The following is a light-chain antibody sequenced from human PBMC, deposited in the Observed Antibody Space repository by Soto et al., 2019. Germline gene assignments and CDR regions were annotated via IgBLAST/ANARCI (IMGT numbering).Light chain of an antibody. CDR3: HQFNSYPHT. J-gene: IGKJ5*01. CDR1: QGISSA. CDR2: SAS. V-gene: IGKV1-13*02. Sequence: AIPLTQSPSSLSASVGDRVTVTCRASQGISSALAWFQQKPGKPPKLLIYSASSLESGVPSRFNGSGSGTEFSLTISSLQPEDFAIYFCHQFNSYPHTFGPGTRLEIK.